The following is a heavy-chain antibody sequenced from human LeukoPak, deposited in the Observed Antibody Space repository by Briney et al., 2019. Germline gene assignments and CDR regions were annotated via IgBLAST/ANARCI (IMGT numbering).Heavy chain of an antibody. CDR3: ARWRQSSTWYWLDP. D-gene: IGHD6-13*01. CDR2: ISSSGSTI. Sequence: PGGSLRLSCAASGFTFSDYYMSWIRQAPGKGLEWVSYISSSGSTIYYADSVKGRFTISRDNAKNSQYLQMNSLRVEETAMYYCARWRQSSTWYWLDPWGQGTLVTVSP. V-gene: IGHV3-11*04. J-gene: IGHJ5*02. CDR1: GFTFSDYY.